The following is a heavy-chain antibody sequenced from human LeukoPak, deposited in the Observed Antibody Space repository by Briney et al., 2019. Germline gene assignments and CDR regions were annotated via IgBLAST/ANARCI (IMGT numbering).Heavy chain of an antibody. D-gene: IGHD1-26*01. CDR3: ARGLGATTSDY. Sequence: PSETLSLTCTVSGGSISSSSYYWGWIRQPSGKGLEWIGSIYYSGSTYYNPSLKSRVTISVDTSKNQFSLKLSSVTAADTAVYYCARGLGATTSDYWGQGTLVTVSS. V-gene: IGHV4-39*01. J-gene: IGHJ4*02. CDR2: IYYSGST. CDR1: GGSISSSSYY.